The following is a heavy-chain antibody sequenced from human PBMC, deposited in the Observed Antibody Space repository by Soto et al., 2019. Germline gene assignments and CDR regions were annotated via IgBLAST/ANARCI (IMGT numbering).Heavy chain of an antibody. CDR1: GGTFSSYT. Sequence: ASVKVSCKASGGTFSSYTISWVRQAPGQGLEWMGRIIPILGIANYAQKFQGRVTITADKSTSTAYMELSSLRSEDTAVYYCARAILAAAAGTGGIYYFDYWGQGTLVTVSS. D-gene: IGHD6-13*01. J-gene: IGHJ4*02. CDR2: IIPILGIA. V-gene: IGHV1-69*02. CDR3: ARAILAAAAGTGGIYYFDY.